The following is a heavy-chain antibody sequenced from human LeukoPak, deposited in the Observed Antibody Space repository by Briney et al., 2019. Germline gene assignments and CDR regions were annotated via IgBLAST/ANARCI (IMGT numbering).Heavy chain of an antibody. V-gene: IGHV5-51*01. CDR2: IYPGDSDT. CDR1: GFTFTNSW. CDR3: ARSWVTGYGTVLDY. Sequence: GESLKISCKGSGFTFTNSWIGWVRQMPGKGLEWMGIIYPGDSDTRYSPSFQGQVTISADKSISTAYLQWSSLKASDTAMYYCARSWVTGYGTVLDYWGQGTLVTVSS. J-gene: IGHJ4*02. D-gene: IGHD2-21*02.